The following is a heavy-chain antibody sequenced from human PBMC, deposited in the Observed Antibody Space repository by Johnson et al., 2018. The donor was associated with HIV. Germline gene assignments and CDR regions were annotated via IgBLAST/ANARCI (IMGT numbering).Heavy chain of an antibody. Sequence: VQLVESGGGLVQPGGSLRLSCAASGFPIPLSNFWMNWVRQAPGRGLEWVSNISGSGGSTYYADSVKGRFTISRDNSKNTLYLQMNSLKTEDTAVYYCSTGFSSWAFDIWGQGTMVTVSS. V-gene: IGHV3-23*04. CDR3: STGFSSWAFDI. J-gene: IGHJ3*02. D-gene: IGHD6-13*01. CDR1: GFPIPLSNFW. CDR2: ISGSGGST.